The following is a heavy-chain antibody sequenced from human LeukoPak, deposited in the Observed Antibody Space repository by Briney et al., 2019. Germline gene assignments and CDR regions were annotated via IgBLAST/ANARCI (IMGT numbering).Heavy chain of an antibody. V-gene: IGHV5-51*01. CDR1: GYSFTSYW. Sequence: GESLKISCKGSGYSFTSYWIGWVRQLPGKGLEWMGIIYPGDSDTRYSPSFQGQVTISADKSISTAYLQWSSLKASDTAMYYCARRTYDVLTGTPSSVRKNWFDSWGQGTLVTVSS. CDR2: IYPGDSDT. D-gene: IGHD3-9*01. J-gene: IGHJ5*01. CDR3: ARRTYDVLTGTPSSVRKNWFDS.